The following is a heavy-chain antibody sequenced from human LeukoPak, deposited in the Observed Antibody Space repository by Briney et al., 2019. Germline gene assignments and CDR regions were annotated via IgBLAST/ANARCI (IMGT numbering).Heavy chain of an antibody. D-gene: IGHD2-15*01. V-gene: IGHV3-23*01. CDR1: GFTFSNYA. CDR3: ARGYCSGGSCYRNDY. J-gene: IGHJ4*02. CDR2: ISGSGSST. Sequence: GGSLRLSCAASGFTFSNYAMTWVRQAPGKGLEWVSGISGSGSSTYYADSVKGRFTVSRDNSKNTLYLQMNTLRAEDTAVYYCARGYCSGGSCYRNDYWGQGTLVTVSS.